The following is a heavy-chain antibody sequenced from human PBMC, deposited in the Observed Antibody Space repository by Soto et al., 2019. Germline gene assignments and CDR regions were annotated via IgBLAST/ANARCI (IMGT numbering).Heavy chain of an antibody. CDR1: GYSFTNYW. CDR2: SYPVDSDT. D-gene: IGHD1-26*01. J-gene: IGHJ2*01. V-gene: IGHV5-51*01. CDR3: ARGYSGRYYYSGYFDL. Sequence: EVQLVQSGAEVKKAGESLKISCKGSGYSFTNYWIGCVRQMPGKGLAWMGISYPVDSDTRYSPSFQGQVTISVDKPTSTAYLQWSRLKASDTCMYFCARGYSGRYYYSGYFDLWGRGTLVTVSS.